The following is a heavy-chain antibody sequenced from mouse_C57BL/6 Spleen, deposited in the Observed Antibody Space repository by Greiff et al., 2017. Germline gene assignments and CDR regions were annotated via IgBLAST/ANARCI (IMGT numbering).Heavy chain of an antibody. CDR1: GFTFSDYG. CDR2: ISSGSSTI. V-gene: IGHV5-17*01. J-gene: IGHJ2*01. D-gene: IGHD2-4*01. Sequence: EVKLMESGGGLVKPGGSLKLSCAASGFTFSDYGMHWVRQAPEKGLEWVAYISSGSSTIYYADTVKGRFTISRDNAKNTLFLQMTSLRSEDTAVYYCARTVEYEYDGRGYCDYWGQGTTLTVSS. CDR3: ARTVEYEYDGRGYCDY.